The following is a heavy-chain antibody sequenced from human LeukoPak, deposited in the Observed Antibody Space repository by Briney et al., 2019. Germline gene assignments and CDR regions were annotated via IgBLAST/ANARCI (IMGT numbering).Heavy chain of an antibody. Sequence: SGGSLRLSCAASGFIFSSYSMNWVRQAPGKGLEWVSSISSSTSYIYCADSVKGRFTISRDDAKNSLYLQMSSLRAEDTAVYYCARDITCSGGTCYSGLDYWGQGTLVTVSS. V-gene: IGHV3-21*01. CDR3: ARDITCSGGTCYSGLDY. CDR1: GFIFSSYS. CDR2: ISSSTSYI. J-gene: IGHJ4*02. D-gene: IGHD2-15*01.